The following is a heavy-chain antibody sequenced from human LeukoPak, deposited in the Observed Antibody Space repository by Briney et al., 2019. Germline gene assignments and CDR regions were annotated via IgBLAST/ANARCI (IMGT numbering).Heavy chain of an antibody. CDR2: IIPILGIA. CDR3: ARGRYGEYRKNHYYYYMDV. D-gene: IGHD4/OR15-4a*01. J-gene: IGHJ6*03. V-gene: IGHV1-69*16. CDR1: GGTFSSYT. Sequence: ASVKVSCKASGGTFSSYTISWVRQAPGQGLEWMGRIIPILGIANYAQKFQGRVTITTDESTSTAYMELSSLRSEDTAVYYCARGRYGEYRKNHYYYYMDVWGKGTAVTVSS.